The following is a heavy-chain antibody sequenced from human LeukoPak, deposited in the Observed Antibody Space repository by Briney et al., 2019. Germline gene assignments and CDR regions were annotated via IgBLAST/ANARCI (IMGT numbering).Heavy chain of an antibody. J-gene: IGHJ5*02. V-gene: IGHV4-34*01. CDR1: GGSFSGYY. Sequence: SETLSLTCAVYGGSFSGYYWSWIRQSPGKGLEWIGEINHSGNTNYNPSLKSRVTISVDRSKSQFSLKLSSVTAADTAVYYCARRGIAVAGRWFDPWGQGTLVTVSS. CDR3: ARRGIAVAGRWFDP. D-gene: IGHD6-19*01. CDR2: INHSGNT.